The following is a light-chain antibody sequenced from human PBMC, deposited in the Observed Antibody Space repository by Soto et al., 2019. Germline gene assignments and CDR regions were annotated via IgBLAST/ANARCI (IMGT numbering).Light chain of an antibody. CDR1: QSVSSN. CDR2: GAS. J-gene: IGKJ1*01. CDR3: QQYDTWPRT. V-gene: IGKV3-15*01. Sequence: EIVMTQSPASLSVPPGERATLSCRARQSVSSNFAWYLQKPGQAPRLLIYGASTRATAVPARFTASGSGTEFTLTISSLQSDDFGVYYCQQYDTWPRTFGQGTKVEIK.